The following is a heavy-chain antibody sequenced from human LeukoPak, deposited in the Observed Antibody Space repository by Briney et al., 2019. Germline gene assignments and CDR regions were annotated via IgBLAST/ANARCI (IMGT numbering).Heavy chain of an antibody. D-gene: IGHD6-13*01. CDR2: ISAYNGNT. CDR3: ARDLHSSWYFSVN. Sequence: GASVKVSCKASGGTFSSYAISWVRQAPGQGLEWMGWISAYNGNTNYAQKLQGRVTMTTDTSTSTAYMELRSLRSDDTAVYYCARDLHSSWYFSVNWGQGTLVTVSS. J-gene: IGHJ4*02. CDR1: GGTFSSYA. V-gene: IGHV1-18*01.